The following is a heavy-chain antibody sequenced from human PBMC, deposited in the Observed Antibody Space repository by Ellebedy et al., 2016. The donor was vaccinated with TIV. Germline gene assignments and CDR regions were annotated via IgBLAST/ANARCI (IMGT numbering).Heavy chain of an antibody. CDR3: ARLKAYFNRSGYLDD. J-gene: IGHJ4*02. CDR1: GYIFSTYG. V-gene: IGHV1-18*04. CDR2: ISAYNGDT. D-gene: IGHD3-22*01. Sequence: AASVKVSCKASGYIFSTYGITWVRQAPGQGLERMGWISAYNGDTNYAQKVQGRVTMTTDTSTSTAYMELRSLRFDDTAVYYCARLKAYFNRSGYLDDWGQGTLVTVSS.